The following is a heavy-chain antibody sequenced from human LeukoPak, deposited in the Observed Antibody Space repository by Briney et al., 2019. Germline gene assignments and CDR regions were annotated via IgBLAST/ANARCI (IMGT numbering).Heavy chain of an antibody. V-gene: IGHV4-39*07. Sequence: PSETLSLTCTVSGVSISSSNYFWAWIRQSPGKGLEWIGSIYFRGSISSSPSLKSRVTISIDASKNQFSLKLTSVTAADTAVYYCARKPPYSSGKDYYYYGMDVWDQGTTVTVSS. D-gene: IGHD6-19*01. CDR2: IYFRGSI. CDR3: ARKPPYSSGKDYYYYGMDV. CDR1: GVSISSSNYF. J-gene: IGHJ6*02.